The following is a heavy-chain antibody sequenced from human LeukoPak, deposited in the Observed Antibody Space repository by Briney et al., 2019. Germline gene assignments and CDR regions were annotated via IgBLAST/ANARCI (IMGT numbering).Heavy chain of an antibody. V-gene: IGHV4-39*01. CDR1: GGSISSSSYY. D-gene: IGHD3-3*01. Sequence: SETLSLTCTVSGGSISSSSYYWGWIRQPPWKGLEWVGTIYYSGSTYYNPSLKSRVTISVDTSKNQFSLKLSSVSAADTAVYYCARPVAGYDFWCVYFSNYYYYMDVWGKGTTVTVSS. CDR3: ARPVAGYDFWCVYFSNYYYYMDV. J-gene: IGHJ6*03. CDR2: IYYSGST.